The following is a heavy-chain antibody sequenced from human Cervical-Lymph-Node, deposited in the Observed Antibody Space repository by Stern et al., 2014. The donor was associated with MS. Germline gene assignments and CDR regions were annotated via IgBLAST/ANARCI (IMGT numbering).Heavy chain of an antibody. CDR2: IVVGSGNT. CDR3: AAALRLGELSFDL. J-gene: IGHJ2*01. Sequence: QLVESGPEVKKPGTSVKVSCKASGFTFTSSAVQWVRQARGQRLAWIGWIVVGSGNTNYAQKFQERVTITRDMSTSTAYMELSSLRSEDTAVYYCAAALRLGELSFDLWGRGTLVTVSS. CDR1: GFTFTSSA. D-gene: IGHD3-16*02. V-gene: IGHV1-58*01.